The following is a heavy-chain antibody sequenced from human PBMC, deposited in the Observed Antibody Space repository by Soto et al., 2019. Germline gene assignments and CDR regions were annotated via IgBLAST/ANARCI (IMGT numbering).Heavy chain of an antibody. Sequence: EVQLLESGGGLVQPGGSLRLSCSASGFTFSVYTMNWVRQAPGKGLEWVSGIYGSGDSTFYADSVTGRFTISRDNSKNTLYLQMNSLRAEDTAVYYCAKDLKPDSRWEIDYGGQGTLVTVSS. CDR1: GFTFSVYT. V-gene: IGHV3-23*01. D-gene: IGHD1-26*01. J-gene: IGHJ4*02. CDR2: IYGSGDST. CDR3: AKDLKPDSRWEIDY.